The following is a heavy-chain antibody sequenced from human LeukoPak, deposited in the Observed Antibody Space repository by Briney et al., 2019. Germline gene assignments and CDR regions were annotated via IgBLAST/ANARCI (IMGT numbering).Heavy chain of an antibody. CDR3: ARGERTGILTE. D-gene: IGHD3-9*01. J-gene: IGHJ4*02. Sequence: SETLSLTCTVSGGSISSYYWSWIRQPPGKGLEWIGYIYYSGSTNYNPSLKSRVTISVDTSKNQFSLKLSSVTAADTAVYYCARGERTGILTEWGQGTLVTVSS. V-gene: IGHV4-59*01. CDR2: IYYSGST. CDR1: GGSISSYY.